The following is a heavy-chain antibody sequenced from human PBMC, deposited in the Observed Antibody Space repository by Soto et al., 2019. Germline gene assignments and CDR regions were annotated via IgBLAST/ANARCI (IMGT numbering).Heavy chain of an antibody. CDR3: ARDLGQWLAYNWFDP. V-gene: IGHV4-34*01. J-gene: IGHJ5*02. D-gene: IGHD6-19*01. Sequence: PSETLSLTCAVCGGSFSGYYWSWIRQPPGKGLEWIGEINHSGSTNYNPSLRSRVTISVDTSKNQFSLKLSSVTAADTAVYYCARDLGQWLAYNWFDPWGQGTLVTVSS. CDR1: GGSFSGYY. CDR2: INHSGST.